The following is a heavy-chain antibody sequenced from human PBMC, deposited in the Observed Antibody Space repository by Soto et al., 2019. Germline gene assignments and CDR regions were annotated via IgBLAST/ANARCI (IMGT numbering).Heavy chain of an antibody. CDR3: ARLSGSYYYYCYGMDV. D-gene: IGHD1-26*01. J-gene: IGHJ6*02. V-gene: IGHV5-51*01. CDR1: GYSFTSYW. CDR2: FYPGGSDT. Sequence: GESLKISCKGSGYSFTSYWIGWVRQMPGKGLEWMGIFYPGGSDTRYSPSFQGRVTISADKSISTAYLQWSSLKASDTAMYYCARLSGSYYYYCYGMDVWGQGATVTVSS.